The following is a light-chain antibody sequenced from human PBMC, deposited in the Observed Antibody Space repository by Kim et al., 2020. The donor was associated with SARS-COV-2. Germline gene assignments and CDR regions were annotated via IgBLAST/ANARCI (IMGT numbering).Light chain of an antibody. CDR1: SGSIASNY. CDR2: EDN. V-gene: IGLV6-57*04. Sequence: FMLTQPHSVSESPGKTVTISYTRSSGSIASNYVQWYQQRPGSAPTTVIYEDNQRPSGVPDRFSGSIDSSSNSASLTISGLKTEDEADYYCQSYDSSTWVFGGGTQLTVI. CDR3: QSYDSSTWV. J-gene: IGLJ3*02.